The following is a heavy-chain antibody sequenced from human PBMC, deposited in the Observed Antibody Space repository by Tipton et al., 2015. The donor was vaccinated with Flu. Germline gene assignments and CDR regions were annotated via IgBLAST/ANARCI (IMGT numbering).Heavy chain of an antibody. CDR1: GFTFSSYS. Sequence: SLRLSCAASGFTFSSYSMNWVRQAPGKGLEWVSYISSSSSTIYYADSVKGRFTISRDNAKNSLYLQMNSLRAEDTAVYYCAKGLYYYGSGSIMGGLFDYWGQGTLVTVSS. V-gene: IGHV3-48*04. CDR3: AKGLYYYGSGSIMGGLFDY. CDR2: ISSSSSTI. J-gene: IGHJ4*02. D-gene: IGHD3-10*01.